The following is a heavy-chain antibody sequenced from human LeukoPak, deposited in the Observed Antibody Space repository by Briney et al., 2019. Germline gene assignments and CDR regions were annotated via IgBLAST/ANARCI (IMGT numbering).Heavy chain of an antibody. D-gene: IGHD3-10*01. CDR2: IYYSGST. Sequence: PSETLSLTCTVSGGSISSYYWSWIRQPPGKGLVWIGYIYYSGSTNYNPSLKSRVTISVDTSKNQFSLKLSSVTAADTAVYYCARGQYYYGSGSYLDYWGQGTLVTVSS. J-gene: IGHJ4*02. CDR3: ARGQYYYGSGSYLDY. CDR1: GGSISSYY. V-gene: IGHV4-59*01.